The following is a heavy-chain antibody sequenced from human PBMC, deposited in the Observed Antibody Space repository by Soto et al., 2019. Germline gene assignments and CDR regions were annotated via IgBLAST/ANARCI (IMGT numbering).Heavy chain of an antibody. D-gene: IGHD3-22*01. CDR2: INHSGRV. J-gene: IGHJ5*01. CDR1: GGSFSGHS. CDR3: STRAYDTNGYYRFDP. Sequence: SETLSLTCAVYGGSFSGHSWTWIRQSPGKGLEWIGDINHSGRVNYSPSLKSRVTISLDTSKNQFSLTLSSVTAADTAMYYCSTRAYDTNGYYRFDPWGQGTLVTVSS. V-gene: IGHV4-34*01.